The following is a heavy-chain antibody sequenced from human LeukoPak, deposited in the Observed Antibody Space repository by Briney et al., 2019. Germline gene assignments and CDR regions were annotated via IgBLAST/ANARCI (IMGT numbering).Heavy chain of an antibody. CDR1: GFTFRSHW. Sequence: PGGSLRLSCAASGFTFRSHWMHWVRQAPGKGLVWVSRIKGDESYTNHADSVKGRFTISRDNAKNTLYLQMTSLRAEDTAIYYCVRDGDVYKFDHWGQGTLVTVSS. J-gene: IGHJ4*02. D-gene: IGHD5-24*01. CDR2: IKGDESYT. CDR3: VRDGDVYKFDH. V-gene: IGHV3-74*01.